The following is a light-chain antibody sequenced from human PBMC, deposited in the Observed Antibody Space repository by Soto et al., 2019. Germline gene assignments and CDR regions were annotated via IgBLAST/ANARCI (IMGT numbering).Light chain of an antibody. CDR2: YTS. Sequence: DIQLTQSPSFLSASVGDRVTITCRASQGISGYLAWYQQKPGKVPKLLIYYTSTLQSGVPSRFSGSASGTEFTLTISSLQPEDFATYYCQQLNTYLITFGQGTRLEI. CDR1: QGISGY. J-gene: IGKJ5*01. V-gene: IGKV1-9*01. CDR3: QQLNTYLIT.